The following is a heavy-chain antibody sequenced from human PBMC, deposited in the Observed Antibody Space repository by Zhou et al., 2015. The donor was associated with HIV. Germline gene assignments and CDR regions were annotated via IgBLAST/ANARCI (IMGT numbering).Heavy chain of an antibody. Sequence: EVQLVESGGRLAKPGTSLRLSCEASGFKYDGFAMHWVRQVPGRGLEWVSGISWNSDTVAYADSVKGRFTISRDNAKNSLYLQMSSLRAEDMALYYCVKDVWQWLVRGAFDIWGQGTRVTVSS. D-gene: IGHD6-19*01. CDR2: ISWNSDTV. CDR1: GFKYDGFA. J-gene: IGHJ3*02. CDR3: VKDVWQWLVRGAFDI. V-gene: IGHV3-9*03.